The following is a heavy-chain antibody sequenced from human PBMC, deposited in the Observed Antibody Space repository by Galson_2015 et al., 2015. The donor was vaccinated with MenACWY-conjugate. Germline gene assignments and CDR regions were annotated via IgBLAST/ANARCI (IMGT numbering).Heavy chain of an antibody. Sequence: SLRLSCAASGFTFSTYGMSWVRQAPGKGLEWVSGISGSGGGTYYAQSVKGRFTISRDNSKNILYLLMESLRAEDTAVYYCAKDIAAVAYDVLDLWGRGTMVIVS. V-gene: IGHV3-23*01. J-gene: IGHJ3*01. CDR2: ISGSGGGT. D-gene: IGHD6-13*01. CDR1: GFTFSTYG. CDR3: AKDIAAVAYDVLDL.